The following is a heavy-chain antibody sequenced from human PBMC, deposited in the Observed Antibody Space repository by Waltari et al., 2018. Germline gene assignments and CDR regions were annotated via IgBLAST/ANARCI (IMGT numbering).Heavy chain of an antibody. V-gene: IGHV3-30*02. CDR3: AKDTNRYCSGGSCYGLVY. CDR1: GFTFSSYG. Sequence: QVQLVESGGGVVQPGGSLRLSCAASGFTFSSYGMHWVRQAPGKGLEWVAFIRYDGSNKYYADSVKGRFTISRDNSKNTLYLQMNSLRAEDTAVYYCAKDTNRYCSGGSCYGLVYWGQGTLVTVSS. J-gene: IGHJ4*02. D-gene: IGHD2-15*01. CDR2: IRYDGSNK.